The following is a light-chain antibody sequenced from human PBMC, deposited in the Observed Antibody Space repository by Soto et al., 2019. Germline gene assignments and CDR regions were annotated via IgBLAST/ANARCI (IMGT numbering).Light chain of an antibody. Sequence: DIQMTQSPSPLSASVGDRVTITCRASQSISSWLAWYQQKPGKAPNLLIYKASSLEGGAPSRFSGSGSGTEFTLTISSLQPDDFATYYCQQYNGYPYTFGQGTKLEIK. CDR2: KAS. V-gene: IGKV1-5*03. J-gene: IGKJ2*01. CDR1: QSISSW. CDR3: QQYNGYPYT.